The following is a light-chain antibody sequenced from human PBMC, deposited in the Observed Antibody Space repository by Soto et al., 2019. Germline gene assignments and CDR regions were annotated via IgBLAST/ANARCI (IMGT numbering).Light chain of an antibody. CDR3: QQYNSWYT. CDR2: KAS. Sequence: DIQMTQSPSTLSASVGDRVTITCWASQSISSWLAWYQQKPGKAPKLLIYKASTLESGVPSRFSGSGSGTEFTLTISSLQPDDFATYYCQQYNSWYTFGQGTKLEI. CDR1: QSISSW. J-gene: IGKJ2*01. V-gene: IGKV1-5*03.